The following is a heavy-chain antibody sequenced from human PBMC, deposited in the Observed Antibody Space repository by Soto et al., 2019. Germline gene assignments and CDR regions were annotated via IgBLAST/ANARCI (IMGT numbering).Heavy chain of an antibody. V-gene: IGHV3-15*01. CDR3: TTGYYDSSFDY. CDR1: GFTFSNAW. D-gene: IGHD3-22*01. J-gene: IGHJ4*02. Sequence: KTGGSLRLSCAASGFTFSNAWMSWVRQAPGKGLEWVGRIKSKTDGGTTDYAAPVKGRFTISRDDSKNTLYLQMNSLKTEDTAVYYCTTGYYDSSFDYWGQGTLVTVSS. CDR2: IKSKTDGGTT.